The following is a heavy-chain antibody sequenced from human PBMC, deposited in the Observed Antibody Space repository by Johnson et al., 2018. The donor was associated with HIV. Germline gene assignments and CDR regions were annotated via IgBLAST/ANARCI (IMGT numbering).Heavy chain of an antibody. CDR2: IYSGAST. CDR1: GFTVSSNY. CDR3: AGGGPYDSGIIDAFDI. J-gene: IGHJ3*02. D-gene: IGHD3-10*01. Sequence: VQLVESGGGLVQPGGSLRLSCAASGFTVSSNYMSWVRQAPGKGLEWVSVIYSGASTYYADSVKGRFTISRDNSKNTLYLQMNSLRAEDTAVDYCAGGGPYDSGIIDAFDIWGQGTMVTVSS. V-gene: IGHV3-66*02.